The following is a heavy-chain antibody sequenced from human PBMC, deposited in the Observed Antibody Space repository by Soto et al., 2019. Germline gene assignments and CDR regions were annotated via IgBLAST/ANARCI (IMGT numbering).Heavy chain of an antibody. V-gene: IGHV4-34*04. D-gene: IGHD2-21*01. CDR2: INHRGTT. CDR3: ARGYPRSILSTSLTISSGFDS. CDR1: GESLRGYY. J-gene: IGHJ5*01. Sequence: QVQLQQWGTGLLKPSETLSLHCAVYGESLRGYYWSWIRQTPALGLEWIGEINHRGTTNHASSLKSRAIISIDTSKNQVSLRLNSVTAADTAVYYCARGYPRSILSTSLTISSGFDSWGQGTLVTVSS.